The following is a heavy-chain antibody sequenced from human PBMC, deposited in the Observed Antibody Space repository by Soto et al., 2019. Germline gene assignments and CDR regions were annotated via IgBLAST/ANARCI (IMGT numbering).Heavy chain of an antibody. CDR3: ARDRYGSGSSPYYYYGMDV. V-gene: IGHV4-31*03. Sequence: PSETLSLTCTVSGGSISSGGYYWSWIRQHPGKGLEWIGYIYYSGSTYYNPSLKSRVTISVDTSKNQFSLKLSSVTAADTAVYYCARDRYGSGSSPYYYYGMDVWGQGTTVTVSS. CDR2: IYYSGST. D-gene: IGHD3-10*01. CDR1: GGSISSGGYY. J-gene: IGHJ6*02.